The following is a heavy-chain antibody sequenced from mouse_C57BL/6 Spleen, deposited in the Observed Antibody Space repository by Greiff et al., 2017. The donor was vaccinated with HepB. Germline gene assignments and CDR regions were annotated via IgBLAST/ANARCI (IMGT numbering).Heavy chain of an antibody. CDR1: GYSITSGYY. CDR3: AREEENGYYNYAMDY. D-gene: IGHD2-3*01. J-gene: IGHJ4*01. Sequence: EVQLQQSGPGLVKPSQSLSLTCSVTGYSITSGYYWNWIRQFPGNKLEWMGYISYDGSNNYNPSLKNRISITRDTSKNQFFLKLNSVTTEDTATYYCAREEENGYYNYAMDYWGQGTSVTVSS. V-gene: IGHV3-6*01. CDR2: ISYDGSN.